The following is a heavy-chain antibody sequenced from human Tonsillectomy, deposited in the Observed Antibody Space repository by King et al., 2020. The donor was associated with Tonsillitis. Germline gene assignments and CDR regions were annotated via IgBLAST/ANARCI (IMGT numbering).Heavy chain of an antibody. J-gene: IGHJ4*02. CDR2: IYYSGST. Sequence: QLQESGPGLVKPSETLSLTCTVSGGSISSYYWSWIRQPPGKGLEWIGYIYYSGSTNYNPSLKSRVTISVDTSKNQFSLKLSSVTAADTAVYYCARAGRGYSSSLYYFDYWGQGTLVTVSS. CDR1: GGSISSYY. CDR3: ARAGRGYSSSLYYFDY. V-gene: IGHV4-59*01. D-gene: IGHD6-13*01.